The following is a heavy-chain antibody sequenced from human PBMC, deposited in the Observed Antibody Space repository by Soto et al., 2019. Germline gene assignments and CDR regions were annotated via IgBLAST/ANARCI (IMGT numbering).Heavy chain of an antibody. V-gene: IGHV4-59*01. CDR2: IYYSGST. CDR1: GGEIRHYY. D-gene: IGHD4-4*01. Sequence: ESLSLTGTGSGGEIRHYYRNWIRNPPGKGLEWIGYIYYSGSTNYNPPLKSRVTISVDTSKNQFSLKLSSVTAADTAVYYCATDIFYSNYADYYYSYGMDEGGQGTKVTVCS. J-gene: IGHJ6*02. CDR3: ATDIFYSNYADYYYSYGMDE.